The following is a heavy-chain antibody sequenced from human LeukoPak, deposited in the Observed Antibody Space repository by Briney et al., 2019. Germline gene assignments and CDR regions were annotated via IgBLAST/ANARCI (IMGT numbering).Heavy chain of an antibody. V-gene: IGHV4-34*01. CDR2: INHSGST. D-gene: IGHD2-2*01. Sequence: SETLSLTCAVYGGSFSGYYWSWIRQPPGKGLEWIGEINHSGSTNYNPSLKSRVTISVDTSKNQFSLKLSSVTAADTAVYYCARSRGWDIVVVPAAIFDYWGQGTLVTVSS. J-gene: IGHJ4*02. CDR1: GGSFSGYY. CDR3: ARSRGWDIVVVPAAIFDY.